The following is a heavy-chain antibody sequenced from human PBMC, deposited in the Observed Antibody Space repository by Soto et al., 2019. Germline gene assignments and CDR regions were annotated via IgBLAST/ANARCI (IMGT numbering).Heavy chain of an antibody. CDR2: IHYSADIHYSGST. J-gene: IGHJ6*02. Sequence: SETLSLTCTVSGGSISSHYWSWIRQAPGKGLEWIGNIHYSADIHYSGSTNYNPSLKSRVTISVDTSKKQFSLKLTSVTAADTAVYYCARDRVMRGGSTSHQYYFYGMAVWGQGTTVTVSS. CDR3: ARDRVMRGGSTSHQYYFYGMAV. CDR1: GGSISSHY. V-gene: IGHV4-59*11. D-gene: IGHD2-2*01.